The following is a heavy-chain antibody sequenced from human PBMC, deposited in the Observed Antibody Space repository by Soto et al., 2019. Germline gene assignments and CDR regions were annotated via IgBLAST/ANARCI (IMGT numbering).Heavy chain of an antibody. CDR1: SGSISGRDW. Sequence: QAQQQESGPGLVKPSGTLSLTCAISSGSISGRDWWSWVRQSPGKGLEWLGEIYDSETTNYNPSLRSRVSMSVDDSKKQFSLTLRSVTAADTAVYYCARVMIRGFPPRWFDSWGQGVPVIVSS. V-gene: IGHV4-4*02. D-gene: IGHD3-10*01. J-gene: IGHJ5*01. CDR2: IYDSETT. CDR3: ARVMIRGFPPRWFDS.